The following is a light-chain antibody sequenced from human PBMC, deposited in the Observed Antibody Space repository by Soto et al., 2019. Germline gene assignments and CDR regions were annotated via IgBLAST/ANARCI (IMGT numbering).Light chain of an antibody. CDR1: QSVLYSANSKNY. CDR3: QQYYTTPWT. CDR2: WAS. Sequence: DIVMTQSPDSLAVSLGERATINCKSIQSVLYSANSKNYLVWYQQKPGQPPKLLIYWASTRESGVPDRFSGRGSGTDFTRTISSLQAEDVAVYYCQQYYTTPWTFGQGTKLDIK. J-gene: IGKJ1*01. V-gene: IGKV4-1*01.